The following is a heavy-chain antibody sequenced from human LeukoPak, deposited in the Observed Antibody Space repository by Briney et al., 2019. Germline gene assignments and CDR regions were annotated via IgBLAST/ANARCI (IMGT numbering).Heavy chain of an antibody. V-gene: IGHV3-30*18. D-gene: IGHD1-20*01. J-gene: IGHJ4*02. CDR3: AKGITGPFDY. CDR1: GFTFSSYG. CDR2: ISYDGSNK. Sequence: QTGGSLRLSCAASGFTFSSYGMHWVRQAPGKGLEWVAVISYDGSNKYYADSVKGRFTISRDNSKNTLYLQMNNLRAEDTAVYYCAKGITGPFDYWGQGTLVTVSS.